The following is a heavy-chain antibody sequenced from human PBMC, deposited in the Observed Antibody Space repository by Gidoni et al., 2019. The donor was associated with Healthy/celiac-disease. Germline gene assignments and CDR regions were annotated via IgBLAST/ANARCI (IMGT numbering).Heavy chain of an antibody. CDR3: AHKGSGAVAGTLDY. J-gene: IGHJ4*02. CDR1: GFPLSTSGVG. CDR2: SYWDDDK. D-gene: IGHD6-19*01. V-gene: IGHV2-5*02. Sequence: QITLKESGPTLVKPTQTLTLTCTFSGFPLSTSGVGVGWIRQPPGKALEWLALSYWDDDKRYSPSMKSRLTITKDTYKNQVVLTMNNMDPVDTATYYCAHKGSGAVAGTLDYWGQGTLVTVSS.